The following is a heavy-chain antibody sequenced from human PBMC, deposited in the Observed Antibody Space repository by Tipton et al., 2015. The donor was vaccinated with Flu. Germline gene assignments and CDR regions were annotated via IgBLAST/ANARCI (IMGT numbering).Heavy chain of an antibody. CDR3: AKVIPEIVSGLDY. J-gene: IGHJ4*02. CDR2: ISGSGRTT. CDR1: GYSINSGYY. Sequence: GLVKPSETLSLTCSVSGYSINSGYYWGWVRRPPGKGLEWVSTISGSGRTTYYADSVKGRFTISRDYSKLYLQMNSLRAEDTAIYHCAKVIPEIVSGLDYWDQGTLVTVSS. D-gene: IGHD5/OR15-5a*01. V-gene: IGHV3-23*01.